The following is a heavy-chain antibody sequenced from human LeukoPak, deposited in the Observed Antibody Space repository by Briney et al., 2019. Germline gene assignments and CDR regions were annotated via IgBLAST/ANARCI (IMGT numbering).Heavy chain of an antibody. J-gene: IGHJ4*02. Sequence: GGSLRLSCAASGFTLSTYWMSWVRQAPGKGLEWVANIKQDGSEIYYMDSVKGRFTISRDNAKNSLYLQMSSLRAEDTAVYYCARDKIMGPTIFDYWGQGTLVTVSS. V-gene: IGHV3-7*03. CDR2: IKQDGSEI. D-gene: IGHD1-26*01. CDR3: ARDKIMGPTIFDY. CDR1: GFTLSTYW.